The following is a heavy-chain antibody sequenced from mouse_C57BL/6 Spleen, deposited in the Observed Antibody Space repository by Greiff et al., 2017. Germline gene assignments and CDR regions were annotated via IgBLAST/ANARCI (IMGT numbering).Heavy chain of an antibody. CDR2: IDPEAGET. CDR3: ARSSDSGSSYWYFDV. CDR1: GFHIKDYY. V-gene: IGHV14-2*01. D-gene: IGHD1-1*01. Sequence: VQLKQSGAELVKPGASVKLSCTASGFHIKDYYMHWVKQRPEQGLEWIGRIDPEAGETKYDPKFQGKATLTADTSSNTAYLQLSSLTSEDTAVYYCARSSDSGSSYWYFDVWGTGTTVTVSS. J-gene: IGHJ1*03.